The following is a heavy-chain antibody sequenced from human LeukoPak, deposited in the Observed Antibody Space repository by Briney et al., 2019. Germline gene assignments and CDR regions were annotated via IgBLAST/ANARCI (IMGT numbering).Heavy chain of an antibody. J-gene: IGHJ4*02. CDR3: VKDRSYEGVDVITPFDY. D-gene: IGHD3-22*01. CDR2: VSGSGGST. CDR1: GFTFSSYT. Sequence: PGGSLRLSCSASGFTFSSYTMHWVRQAPGKGLAYVSAVSGSGGSTYYAGSVKGRFSISRDNSKNTLYLQMSSLRAEDTAVYYCVKDRSYEGVDVITPFDYWGQATLVTVSS. V-gene: IGHV3-64D*06.